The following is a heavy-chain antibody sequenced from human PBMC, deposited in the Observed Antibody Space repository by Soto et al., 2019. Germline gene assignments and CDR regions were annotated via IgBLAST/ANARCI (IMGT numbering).Heavy chain of an antibody. CDR3: ASRAFDYSNYYYYYGMDV. J-gene: IGHJ6*02. CDR1: WFTVSSNY. D-gene: IGHD4-4*01. Sequence: GGSLRLSCAASWFTVSSNYMSWVRQAPGKGLEWVSVIYSGGSTYYADSVKGRFTISRDNSKNTLYLQMNSLRAEDTAVYYCASRAFDYSNYYYYYGMDVSGQGTRVTVSS. V-gene: IGHV3-53*01. CDR2: IYSGGST.